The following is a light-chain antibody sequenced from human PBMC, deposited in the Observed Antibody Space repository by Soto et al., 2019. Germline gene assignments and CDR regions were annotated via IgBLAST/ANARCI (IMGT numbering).Light chain of an antibody. Sequence: EIVLTQSPGTLSLSLGERATLSCRASQSVSSSYLAWYQQKPGQAPRLLIYDASNRATGIPARFSGSGSGTDFTLTISSLEPEDFAVYYCQQYDQWWTFGQGTKVDIK. CDR2: DAS. CDR1: QSVSSSY. V-gene: IGKV3-20*01. J-gene: IGKJ1*01. CDR3: QQYDQWWT.